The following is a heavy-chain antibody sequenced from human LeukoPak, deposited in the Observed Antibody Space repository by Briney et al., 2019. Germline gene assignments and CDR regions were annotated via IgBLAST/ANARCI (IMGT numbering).Heavy chain of an antibody. CDR2: INHSGST. CDR3: ARGLAGSGWSS. D-gene: IGHD6-19*01. Sequence: SETLSLTCAVYGGSFSGYYWSWIRQPPGKGLEWIGEINHSGSTNYNPSLKSRVTILVDTPKNQFSLKLSSVTAADTAVYYCARGLAGSGWSSWGQGTMVTVSS. V-gene: IGHV4-34*01. CDR1: GGSFSGYY. J-gene: IGHJ3*01.